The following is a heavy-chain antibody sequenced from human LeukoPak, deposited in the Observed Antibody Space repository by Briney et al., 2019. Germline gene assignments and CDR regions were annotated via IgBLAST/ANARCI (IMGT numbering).Heavy chain of an antibody. J-gene: IGHJ4*02. V-gene: IGHV4-34*01. CDR1: GGSFSGYY. D-gene: IGHD3-16*01. Sequence: SETLSLTCAVYGGSFSGYYWSWIRQPPGKGLEWIGEINHSGSTNYNPSLKSRVTISVDTSKNQFSLRLSSVTAADTAVYYCARGLYDSSYHFFDYWGQGNLVTVSS. CDR3: ARGLYDSSYHFFDY. CDR2: INHSGST.